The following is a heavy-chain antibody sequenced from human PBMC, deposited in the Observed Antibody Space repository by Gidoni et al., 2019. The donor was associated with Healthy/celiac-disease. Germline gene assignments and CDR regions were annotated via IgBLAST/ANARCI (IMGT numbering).Heavy chain of an antibody. V-gene: IGHV4-34*01. CDR3: ARGPKLRFLEWLPKNWFDP. D-gene: IGHD3-3*01. CDR1: CGSFICYS. J-gene: IGHJ5*02. CDR2: INHSGSH. Sequence: QVQLQQWGAGLLKPSETLSLTCAIYCGSFICYSWRWIRQPPVKGLEWIGEINHSGSHHYNSSLKSRVTIAVDTSKNQFSLKLSSVTAADTAVYYCARGPKLRFLEWLPKNWFDPWGQGTLVTVSS.